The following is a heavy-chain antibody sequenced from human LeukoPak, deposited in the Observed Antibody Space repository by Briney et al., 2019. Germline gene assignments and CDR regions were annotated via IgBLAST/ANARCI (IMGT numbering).Heavy chain of an antibody. V-gene: IGHV4-34*01. Sequence: SETLSLTCAVYGGSFSGYYWSWIRQPPGKGLEWIGEINHSGSTNYNPSLKSRVTISVDTSKNQFSLKLSSVTAADTAVYYCARVQTYCGGDCYSDGMDVWGQGTTVTVSS. J-gene: IGHJ6*02. D-gene: IGHD2-21*02. CDR1: GGSFSGYY. CDR3: ARVQTYCGGDCYSDGMDV. CDR2: INHSGST.